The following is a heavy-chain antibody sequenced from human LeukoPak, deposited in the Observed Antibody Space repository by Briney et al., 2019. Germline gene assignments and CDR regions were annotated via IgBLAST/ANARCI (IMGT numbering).Heavy chain of an antibody. D-gene: IGHD6-19*01. Sequence: SQTLSLTCAISGDSFSSNSAAWNWIPQAPWRGLKGLVRPYYRSKWYKDFAVSVKSRITINPDTSKHQFSLLLNSVTPEDRAVYYCARDHGSGWYSFLDDWGKGTLVTVSS. V-gene: IGHV6-1*01. CDR1: GDSFSSNSAA. J-gene: IGHJ4*02. CDR3: ARDHGSGWYSFLDD. CDR2: PYYRSKWYK.